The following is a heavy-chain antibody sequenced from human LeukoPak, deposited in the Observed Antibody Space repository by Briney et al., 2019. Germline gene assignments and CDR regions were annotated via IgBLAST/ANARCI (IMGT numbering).Heavy chain of an antibody. CDR3: AKGIGYCSSTSCSKLYGDYLTFDY. J-gene: IGHJ4*02. V-gene: IGHV3-23*01. D-gene: IGHD2-2*01. CDR2: ISGSGSST. Sequence: GGSLRLSCAASGFTFSSYAMSWVRQAPGKGLEWVSAISGSGSSTYYADSVKGRFTISRDNSKNTLYLQMNSLRAEDTAVYYCAKGIGYCSSTSCSKLYGDYLTFDYWGQGTLVTVSS. CDR1: GFTFSSYA.